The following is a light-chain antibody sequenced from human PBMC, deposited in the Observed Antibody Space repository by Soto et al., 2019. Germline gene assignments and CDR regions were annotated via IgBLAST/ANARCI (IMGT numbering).Light chain of an antibody. CDR1: QSIDSW. CDR3: QHYNSYPWT. V-gene: IGKV1-5*03. Sequence: DIQMTQSPSTMSASVGDRVTITCRASQSIDSWLAWYQQKPGKAPKFLMYKASNLESGVPLRFSGSGSETEFTLTISSLQPDDFATYYCQHYNSYPWTFGQGTKVELK. CDR2: KAS. J-gene: IGKJ1*01.